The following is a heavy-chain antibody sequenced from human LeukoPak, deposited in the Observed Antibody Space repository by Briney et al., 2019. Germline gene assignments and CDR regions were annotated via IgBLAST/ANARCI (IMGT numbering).Heavy chain of an antibody. CDR1: GFTFSSYA. CDR2: ISGSGGST. J-gene: IGHJ4*02. V-gene: IGHV3-23*01. Sequence: PGGSLRLSCAASGFTFSSYAMSWVRQAPGKGLEWVSAISGSGGSTYYADSVKGRFTISRDNAKNTVYLQMNSLRVEDTAVYFCTSRNGSGDYWGQGTPVTVSS. D-gene: IGHD3-10*01. CDR3: TSRNGSGDY.